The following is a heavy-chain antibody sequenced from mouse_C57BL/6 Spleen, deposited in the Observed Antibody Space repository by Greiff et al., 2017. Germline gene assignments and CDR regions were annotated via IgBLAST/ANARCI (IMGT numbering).Heavy chain of an antibody. J-gene: IGHJ1*03. CDR1: GYAFSSYW. V-gene: IGHV1-80*01. CDR3: ARREDYDYDLYWYFDV. CDR2: IYPGDGDT. D-gene: IGHD2-4*01. Sequence: VKLQESGAELVKPGASVKISCKASGYAFSSYWMNWVKQRPGKGLEWIGQIYPGDGDTNYNGKFKGKATLTADKSSSTAYMQLSSLTSEDSAVYFCARREDYDYDLYWYFDVWGTGTTVTVSS.